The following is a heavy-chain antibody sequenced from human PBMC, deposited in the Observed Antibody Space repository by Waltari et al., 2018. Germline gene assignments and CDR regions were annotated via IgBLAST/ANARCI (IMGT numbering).Heavy chain of an antibody. CDR1: GFTFSSYG. Sequence: QVQLVESGGGVVQPGRSLRLSCAASGFTFSSYGMHWVRQAPGKGLEWVAVISYDGSNKYYADSVKGRFTISRDNSKNTLYLQMNSLRAEDTAVYYCAKESELWEWELLPENYYFDYWGQGTLVTVSS. CDR3: AKESELWEWELLPENYYFDY. V-gene: IGHV3-30*18. CDR2: ISYDGSNK. D-gene: IGHD1-26*01. J-gene: IGHJ4*02.